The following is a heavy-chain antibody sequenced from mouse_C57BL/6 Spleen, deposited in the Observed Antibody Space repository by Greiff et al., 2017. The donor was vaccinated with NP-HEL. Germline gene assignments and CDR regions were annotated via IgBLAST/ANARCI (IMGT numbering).Heavy chain of an antibody. Sequence: EVKVEESGRGLVKPGGSLKLSCAASGFTFSSYAMSWVRQTPGKRLEWVATISDGGSYTYYPDNVKGRFTISRDNAKNNLYLQMSHLKSEDTAMYYCAREGYSNYCFDYWGQGTTLTVSS. D-gene: IGHD2-5*01. CDR3: AREGYSNYCFDY. J-gene: IGHJ2*01. V-gene: IGHV5-4*01. CDR2: ISDGGSYT. CDR1: GFTFSSYA.